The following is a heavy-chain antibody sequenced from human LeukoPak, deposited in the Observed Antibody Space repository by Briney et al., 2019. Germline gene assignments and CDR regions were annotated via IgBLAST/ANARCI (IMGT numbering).Heavy chain of an antibody. D-gene: IGHD6-13*01. CDR3: ARTYSSSWYEGVGPFSLD. CDR1: GYTFTSYG. V-gene: IGHV1-18*01. CDR2: ISAYNGNT. Sequence: GASVKVSCKASGYTFTSYGISWVRQAPGQGLEWMGWISAYNGNTNYAQKLQGRVTMTTDTSTSTAYMELRSLRSDDTAVYYCARTYSSSWYEGVGPFSLDWGQGTLVTVSS. J-gene: IGHJ4*02.